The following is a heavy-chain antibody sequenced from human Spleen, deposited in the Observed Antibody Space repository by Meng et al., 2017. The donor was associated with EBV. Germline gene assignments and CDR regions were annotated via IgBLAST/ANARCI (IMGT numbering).Heavy chain of an antibody. Sequence: LQGWGPGLGKPSETRSLTCTVSGGSVSSGSYYWSWIRQPPGKGLEWIGYMHYTGITHYNPSLKSRVTISVDTSKNQFSLKLSSVTAADTAVYYCARLVYVDTTMVTAIDYWGQGTLVTVSS. CDR3: ARLVYVDTTMVTAIDY. V-gene: IGHV4-61*01. CDR1: GGSVSSGSYY. J-gene: IGHJ4*02. CDR2: MHYTGIT. D-gene: IGHD5-18*01.